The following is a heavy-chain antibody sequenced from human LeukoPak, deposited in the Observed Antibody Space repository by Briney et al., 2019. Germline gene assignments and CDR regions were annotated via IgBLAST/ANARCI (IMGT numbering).Heavy chain of an antibody. J-gene: IGHJ4*02. D-gene: IGHD2-2*01. CDR2: INPKSGAT. CDR3: ARDGPATYDY. Sequence: EASVKVSCKASGHTFVSYGISWVRQAPGQGLEWMGWINPKSGATAYAQKSQGRVTMTRDSSISTVYMELSGLRSDDTAVYYCARDGPATYDYWGQGTLVTVSS. V-gene: IGHV1-2*02. CDR1: GHTFVSYG.